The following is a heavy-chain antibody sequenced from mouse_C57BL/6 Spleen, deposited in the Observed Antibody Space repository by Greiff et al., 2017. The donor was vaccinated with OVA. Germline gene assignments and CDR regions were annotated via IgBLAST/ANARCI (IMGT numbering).Heavy chain of an antibody. J-gene: IGHJ4*01. CDR2: ISYDGSN. V-gene: IGHV3-6*01. CDR3: ARGHYYGQAMDY. CDR1: GYSITSGYY. Sequence: EVKLQESGPGLVKPSQSLSLTCSVTGYSITSGYYWNWIRQFPGNKLEWMGYISYDGSNNYNPSLKNRISITRDTSKNQFFLKLNSVTTEDTATYYCARGHYYGQAMDYWGQGTSVTVSS. D-gene: IGHD1-1*01.